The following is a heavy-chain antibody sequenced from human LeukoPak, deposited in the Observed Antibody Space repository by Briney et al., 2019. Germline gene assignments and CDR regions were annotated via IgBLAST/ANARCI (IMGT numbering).Heavy chain of an antibody. CDR1: GGSISSGSYY. D-gene: IGHD3-22*01. Sequence: PSETLSLTCTVSGGSISSGSYYWSWIRQPAGKGLEWIGRIYTSGSTNYNPSLKSRVTISVDTSKNQFSLKLSSVTAADTAVYYCARGGWLSEYFQHWGQGTLVTVSS. CDR2: IYTSGST. V-gene: IGHV4-61*02. CDR3: ARGGWLSEYFQH. J-gene: IGHJ1*01.